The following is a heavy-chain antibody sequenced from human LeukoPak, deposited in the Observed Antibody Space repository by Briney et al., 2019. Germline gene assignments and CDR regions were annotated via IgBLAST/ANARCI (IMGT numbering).Heavy chain of an antibody. D-gene: IGHD2-15*01. Sequence: PGGSLRLSCVASGFTFITYGMHWVRQAPGKGLEWVAFIRHDGSSKYYADSVKGRFTISRDNAKNTLYLQMSSLRADDTAVYFCSRAGSYRFDFWGQGTLVTVSS. CDR3: SRAGSYRFDF. V-gene: IGHV3-30*02. CDR1: GFTFITYG. CDR2: IRHDGSSK. J-gene: IGHJ4*02.